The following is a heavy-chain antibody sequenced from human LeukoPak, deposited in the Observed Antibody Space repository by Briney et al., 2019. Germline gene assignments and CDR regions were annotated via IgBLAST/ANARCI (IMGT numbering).Heavy chain of an antibody. J-gene: IGHJ4*02. Sequence: GGSLRLSCAASGFTFNNYNMNWVRQAPGKALEWVSSITSSGTYIFYADSVKGRFTISRDNAKNSLYLQMNSLGPEDTAVYYCAKDGPPSGWYTDYFDYWGQGTLVTVSS. CDR3: AKDGPPSGWYTDYFDY. CDR1: GFTFNNYN. D-gene: IGHD6-19*01. V-gene: IGHV3-21*01. CDR2: ITSSGTYI.